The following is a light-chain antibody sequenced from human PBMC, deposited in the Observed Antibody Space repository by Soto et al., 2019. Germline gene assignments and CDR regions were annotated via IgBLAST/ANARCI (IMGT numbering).Light chain of an antibody. V-gene: IGKV2-28*01. CDR1: QSLLHSNGYNY. CDR2: LGS. CDR3: MQALQTPLFT. Sequence: DIVMTQSPLSLPVTPGEPASISCRSSQSLLHSNGYNYLDWYLQKPGQSPHLLIYLGSNRASGVPDRFSGSGSGTDFTLKISRVEAEDVGVYYCMQALQTPLFTFGPGTKVDIK. J-gene: IGKJ3*01.